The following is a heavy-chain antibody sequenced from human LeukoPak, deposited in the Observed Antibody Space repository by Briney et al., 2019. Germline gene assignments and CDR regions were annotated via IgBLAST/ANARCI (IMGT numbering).Heavy chain of an antibody. CDR1: GFTFENYN. Sequence: GGSLRLSCAASGFTFENYNMNWVRQAPGKGLEWVSYISASSSTTYYADSVKGRFTISRDNAKNSLYLQMNSLRDEDTAVYYCARSIQLWSLADYWGQGTLVTVSS. D-gene: IGHD5-18*01. V-gene: IGHV3-48*02. J-gene: IGHJ4*02. CDR2: ISASSSTT. CDR3: ARSIQLWSLADY.